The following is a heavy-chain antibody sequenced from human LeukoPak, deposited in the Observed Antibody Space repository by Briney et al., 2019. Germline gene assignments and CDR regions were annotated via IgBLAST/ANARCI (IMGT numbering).Heavy chain of an antibody. CDR1: GFTFSSYA. D-gene: IGHD1-14*01. CDR3: AKGAQADRYYYYYYGMDV. J-gene: IGHJ6*02. CDR2: ISGSGGST. V-gene: IGHV3-23*01. Sequence: GGCLRLSCAASGFTFSSYAMSWVRQAPGKGLEWVSAISGSGGSTYYADSVKGRFTISRDNSKNTLYLQMNSLRAEDTAVYYCAKGAQADRYYYYYYGMDVWGQGTTVTVSS.